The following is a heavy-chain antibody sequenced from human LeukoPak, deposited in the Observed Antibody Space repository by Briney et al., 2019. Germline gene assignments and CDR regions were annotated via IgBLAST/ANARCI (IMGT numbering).Heavy chain of an antibody. CDR1: GFTFSSYA. CDR3: AKDIVVVPAAISGFDY. D-gene: IGHD2-2*02. CDR2: ISGSGGST. V-gene: IGHV3-23*01. J-gene: IGHJ4*02. Sequence: GGSLRLSCAASGFTFSSYAMSWIRQAPGKGLEWVSVISGSGGSTYYADSVKGRFTISRDNSKNTLYLQMNSLRAEDAAVYCCAKDIVVVPAAISGFDYWGQGTLVTVPS.